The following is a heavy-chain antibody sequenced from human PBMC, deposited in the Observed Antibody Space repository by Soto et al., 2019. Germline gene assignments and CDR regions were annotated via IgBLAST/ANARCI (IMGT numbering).Heavy chain of an antibody. CDR1: GFTFSSYG. Sequence: QVQLVESGGGVVQPGRSLSLTCAASGFTFSSYGMHWVRQAPGKGLEWVALISYEGSIKYYADSVKGRFTISRDNSKNKLFLQMSSLRVDDTAVYYCAEYIALTVVLPSHWGQGTLVTVSS. CDR3: AEYIALTVVLPSH. V-gene: IGHV3-30*18. J-gene: IGHJ4*02. D-gene: IGHD3-22*01. CDR2: ISYEGSIK.